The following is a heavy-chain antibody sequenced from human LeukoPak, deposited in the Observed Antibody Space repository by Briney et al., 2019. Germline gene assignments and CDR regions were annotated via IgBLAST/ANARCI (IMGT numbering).Heavy chain of an antibody. CDR2: IYSIGTA. CDR1: SDAFSSDY. J-gene: IGHJ4*02. D-gene: IGHD1-26*01. CDR3: GTQGYTASYYLVDY. V-gene: IGHV4-4*07. Sequence: PSETLSLTCTVSSDAFSSDYWGWVRQPPGKGLEWIGRIYSIGTAHYNPSLKSRVTMSMDTSTNQFSLSLKSVTAADTAVYYCGTQGYTASYYLVDYWSRGTLVVVS.